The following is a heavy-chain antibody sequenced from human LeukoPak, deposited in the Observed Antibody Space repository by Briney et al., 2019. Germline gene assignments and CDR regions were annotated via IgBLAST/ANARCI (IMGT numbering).Heavy chain of an antibody. CDR2: IYTSGST. Sequence: SETLSLTCTVSGGSISSGSYYWSWIRQPAGKGLEWIGRIYTSGSTNYNPSLKSRVTISVDRSKNQFSLKLSSVTAADTAVYYCATHGAGATLYYFDYWGQGTLVTVSS. J-gene: IGHJ4*02. D-gene: IGHD1-26*01. V-gene: IGHV4-61*02. CDR1: GGSISSGSYY. CDR3: ATHGAGATLYYFDY.